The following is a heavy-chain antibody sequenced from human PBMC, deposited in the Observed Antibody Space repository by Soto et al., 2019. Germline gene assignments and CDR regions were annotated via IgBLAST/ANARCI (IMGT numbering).Heavy chain of an antibody. CDR3: ARGGHVVVVTAALAY. CDR1: GDTFTDYY. D-gene: IGHD2-21*02. CDR2: VNPSGGHT. Sequence: QVQLMQSGAEVKKPGASVKVSCKASGDTFTDYYIHWVRQAPGQGLEWMGTVNPSGGHTTYAQHSMGRVTMTRDTSTSTLYLELTSLTSDDTAIYYCARGGHVVVVTAALAYWGQGTLVTVSS. J-gene: IGHJ4*02. V-gene: IGHV1-46*01.